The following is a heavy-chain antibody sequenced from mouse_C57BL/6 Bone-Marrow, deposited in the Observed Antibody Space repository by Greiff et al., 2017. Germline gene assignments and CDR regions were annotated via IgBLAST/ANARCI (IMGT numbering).Heavy chain of an antibody. D-gene: IGHD1-1*01. CDR3: ARSGGTRKAMDY. CDR1: GFTFTDYY. Sequence: EVKLVESGGGLVQPGGSLSLSCAASGFTFTDYYMSWVRQPPGKALEWLGFIRNKANGYTTEYSASVKGRFTISRDNSQSILYLQMNALRAEDSATYYCARSGGTRKAMDYWGQGTSVTVSS. J-gene: IGHJ4*01. V-gene: IGHV7-3*01. CDR2: IRNKANGYTT.